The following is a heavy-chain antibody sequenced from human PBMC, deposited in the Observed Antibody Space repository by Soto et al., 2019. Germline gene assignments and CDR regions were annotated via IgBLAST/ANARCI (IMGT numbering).Heavy chain of an antibody. J-gene: IGHJ5*02. Sequence: EVQLLESGGGLVQPGGSLRLSCAASGFSFRNYAMSWVRQAPGKGLEWVSAIFNSDSSTYYADSVKGRFTISRDNSKNTLYLQMNSLRAEDTAVYYCAKAVGPQSPRPHHWGQGTLVTVSS. V-gene: IGHV3-23*05. CDR3: AKAVGPQSPRPHH. CDR2: IFNSDSST. CDR1: GFSFRNYA.